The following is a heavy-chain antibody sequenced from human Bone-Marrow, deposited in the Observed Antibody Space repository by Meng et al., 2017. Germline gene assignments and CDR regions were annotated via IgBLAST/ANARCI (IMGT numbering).Heavy chain of an antibody. V-gene: IGHV4-59*01. D-gene: IGHD3-22*01. CDR1: GGSISSYY. Sequence: GSLRLSCTVSGGSISSYYWSWIRQPPGKGLEWIGYIYYSGSTNYNPSLKSRVTISVDTSKNQFSLKLSSVTAADTAVYYCARAPYYYDSSGYYRFGTNWFDPWGQGTLVTVSS. CDR3: ARAPYYYDSSGYYRFGTNWFDP. J-gene: IGHJ5*02. CDR2: IYYSGST.